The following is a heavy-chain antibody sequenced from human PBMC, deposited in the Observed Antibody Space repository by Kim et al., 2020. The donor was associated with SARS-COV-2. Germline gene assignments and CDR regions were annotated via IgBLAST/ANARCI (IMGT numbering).Heavy chain of an antibody. J-gene: IGHJ6*02. V-gene: IGHV1-69*04. CDR3: ASSSSGYYDILTGSYERYYYYGMDV. Sequence: SVKVSCKASGGTFSSYAISWVRQAPGQGLEWMGRIIPILGIANYAQKFQGRVTITADKSTSTAYMELSSLRSEDTAVYYCASSSSGYYDILTGSYERYYYYGMDVWGQGTTVTVSS. CDR1: GGTFSSYA. D-gene: IGHD3-9*01. CDR2: IIPILGIA.